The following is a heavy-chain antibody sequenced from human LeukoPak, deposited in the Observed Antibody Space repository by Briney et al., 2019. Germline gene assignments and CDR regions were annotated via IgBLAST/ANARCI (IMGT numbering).Heavy chain of an antibody. Sequence: GGSLRLSCAASGFTFSGSAMHWVRQASGKGLEWVGRIRSKANSYATAYAASVKGRFTISRDDSKNTAYLQMNSLKTEDTAVYYCTRSLPIVGAPYYFDYWGQGTLATVSS. J-gene: IGHJ4*02. D-gene: IGHD1-26*01. CDR1: GFTFSGSA. CDR3: TRSLPIVGAPYYFDY. V-gene: IGHV3-73*01. CDR2: IRSKANSYAT.